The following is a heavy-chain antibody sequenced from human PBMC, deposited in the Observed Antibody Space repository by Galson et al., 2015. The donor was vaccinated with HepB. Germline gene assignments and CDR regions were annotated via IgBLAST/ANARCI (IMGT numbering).Heavy chain of an antibody. CDR3: ARERSVPAFDI. D-gene: IGHD3-3*01. CDR1: GFTFSSYG. Sequence: SLRLSCAASGFTFSSYGMHWVRQAPGKGLEWVAVIWYDGSNEYYADSVKGRFTISRDNSKNTLYLQMNSLRAEDTAVYYCARERSVPAFDIWGQGTMVTVSS. CDR2: IWYDGSNE. V-gene: IGHV3-33*01. J-gene: IGHJ3*02.